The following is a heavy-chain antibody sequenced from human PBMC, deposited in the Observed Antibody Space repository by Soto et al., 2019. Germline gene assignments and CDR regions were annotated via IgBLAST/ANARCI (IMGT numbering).Heavy chain of an antibody. Sequence: QPGGPLRLSCAASGFTFSSYAMSWVRQAPGKGLEWVSAISGSGGSTYYADSVKGRFTISRDNSKNTLYLQMNSLRAEDTAVYYCAKDSGYSSGWYGYWGQGTLVTVSS. J-gene: IGHJ4*02. D-gene: IGHD6-19*01. V-gene: IGHV3-23*01. CDR3: AKDSGYSSGWYGY. CDR1: GFTFSSYA. CDR2: ISGSGGST.